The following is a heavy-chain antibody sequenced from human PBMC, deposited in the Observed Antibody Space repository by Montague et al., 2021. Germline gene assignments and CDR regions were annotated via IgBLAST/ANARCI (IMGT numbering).Heavy chain of an antibody. CDR1: SGSIFHAH. J-gene: IGHJ5*02. V-gene: IGHV4-59*08. Sequence: SETLSLTCTVSSGSIFHAHWSWVRQPPGKGLEWLGSMFYGGATSNNPSLKSRVTMSIDTSTNQFSLKLSFVTAADTAVYYCAKQDYFVAGISYEGFDPWGQGILVPVSS. D-gene: IGHD3-10*01. CDR2: MFYGGAT. CDR3: AKQDYFVAGISYEGFDP.